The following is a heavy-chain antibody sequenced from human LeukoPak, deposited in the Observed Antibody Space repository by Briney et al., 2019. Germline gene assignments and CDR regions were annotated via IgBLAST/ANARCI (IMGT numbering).Heavy chain of an antibody. J-gene: IGHJ5*02. CDR3: VCVFTMVRGADLSRFDP. CDR2: IYYSGST. D-gene: IGHD3-10*01. V-gene: IGHV4-39*01. CDR1: GGSISSSSYY. Sequence: SETLSLTCTVSGGSISSSSYYWGWIRQPPGKGLEWIGSIYYSGSTYYNPSLKSRVTISVDTSKNQFSLKLSSVTAADTAVYYCVCVFTMVRGADLSRFDPWGQGTLVTVSS.